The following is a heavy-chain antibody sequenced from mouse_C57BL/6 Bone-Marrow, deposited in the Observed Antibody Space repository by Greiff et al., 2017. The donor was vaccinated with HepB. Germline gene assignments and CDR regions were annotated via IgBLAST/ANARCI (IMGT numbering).Heavy chain of an antibody. J-gene: IGHJ3*01. CDR1: GYTFTEYT. CDR3: ARHEDGAIYYDGSSPFAY. Sequence: QVQLQQPGAELVKPGASVKLSCKASGYTFTEYTIHWVKQRSGKGLEWIGWFYPGSGSIKYNEKFKDKATLTADKSSSTVYMELSRLTSEDSAVYFCARHEDGAIYYDGSSPFAYWGQGTLVTVSA. CDR2: FYPGSGSI. D-gene: IGHD1-1*01. V-gene: IGHV1-62-2*01.